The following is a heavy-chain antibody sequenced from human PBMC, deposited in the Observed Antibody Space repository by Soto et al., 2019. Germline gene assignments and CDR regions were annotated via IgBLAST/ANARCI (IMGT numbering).Heavy chain of an antibody. CDR2: INHSGST. V-gene: IGHV4-34*01. J-gene: IGHJ4*02. D-gene: IGHD2-8*02. CDR3: ARGQSSLLLDC. CDR1: GGSFSGYY. Sequence: PSETLSLTCAVYGGSFSGYYWSWIRQPPGKGLEWIGEINHSGSTNYNPSLKSRVTISVDTSKNQFSLKLSSVTAADTAVYYCARGQSSLLLDCWGQGVLVNVS.